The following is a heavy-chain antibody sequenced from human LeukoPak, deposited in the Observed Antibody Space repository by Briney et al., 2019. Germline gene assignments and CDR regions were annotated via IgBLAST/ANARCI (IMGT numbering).Heavy chain of an antibody. V-gene: IGHV4-34*01. CDR2: INHSGST. CDR1: GGSFGGYY. Sequence: SETLSLTCAVYGGSFGGYYWSWIRQPPGKGLEWIGEINHSGSTNYNPSLKSRVTISVDTSKNQFSLKLSSVTAADTAVYYCARAAVAATRHSPGRYYYYGMDVWGKGTTVTVSS. CDR3: ARAAVAATRHSPGRYYYYGMDV. J-gene: IGHJ6*04. D-gene: IGHD2-15*01.